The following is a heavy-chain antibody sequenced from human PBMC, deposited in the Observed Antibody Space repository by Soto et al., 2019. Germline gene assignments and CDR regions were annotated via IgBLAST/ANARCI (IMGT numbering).Heavy chain of an antibody. CDR1: GFSLSTSGVG. CDR3: AHRTGPFRSDPFDI. V-gene: IGHV2-5*02. CDR2: IYWDDDK. Sequence: QITLKESGPTLVKPTQPLTLTCTFSGFSLSTSGVGVGWIRQPPGKALEWLALIYWDDDKRYSPSLKSRLTITKDTSKNQVVLTMTNMDPVDTATYYCAHRTGPFRSDPFDIWGQGTMVTVSS. J-gene: IGHJ3*02.